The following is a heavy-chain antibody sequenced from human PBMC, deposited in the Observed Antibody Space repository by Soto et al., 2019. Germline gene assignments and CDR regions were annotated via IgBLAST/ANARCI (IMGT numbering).Heavy chain of an antibody. D-gene: IGHD3-10*01. CDR2: INHSGST. CDR3: ARGLSGAFGDY. V-gene: IGHV4-34*01. CDR1: GGSFSGYY. J-gene: IGHJ4*02. Sequence: SETLSLTCAVYGGSFSGYYWSWTRQPPGKGLEWIGEINHSGSTNYNPSLKSRVTISVDTSKNQFSLKLSSVTAADTAVYYCARGLSGAFGDYWGQGTLVTVSS.